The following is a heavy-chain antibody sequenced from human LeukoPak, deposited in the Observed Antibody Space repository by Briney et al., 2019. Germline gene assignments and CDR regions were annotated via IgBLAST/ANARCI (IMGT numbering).Heavy chain of an antibody. CDR3: ARDGRQWKAALY. D-gene: IGHD6-19*01. J-gene: IGHJ4*02. CDR1: GLTLSNYW. Sequence: GGSLRLSCAASGLTLSNYWMSWVRQAPGKGLEWVANIKQDGSEKNYVDSVKGRFTISRDNAKKSLYLQMNSLRAEDAAVYYCARDGRQWKAALYWGQGTLVTVSS. V-gene: IGHV3-7*01. CDR2: IKQDGSEK.